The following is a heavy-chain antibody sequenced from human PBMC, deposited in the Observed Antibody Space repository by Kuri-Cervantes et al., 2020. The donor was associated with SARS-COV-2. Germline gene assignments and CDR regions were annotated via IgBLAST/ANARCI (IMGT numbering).Heavy chain of an antibody. CDR3: ARDRPDY. V-gene: IGHV3-21*01. CDR1: GFTFSSYS. Sequence: LSLTCAAPGFTFSSYSMNWVRQAPGKGLEWVSSISSSSSYIYYADSVKGRFTISRDNAKNSLYLQMNSLRAEDTAVYYCARDRPDYWGQGTLVTVSS. J-gene: IGHJ4*02. CDR2: ISSSSSYI.